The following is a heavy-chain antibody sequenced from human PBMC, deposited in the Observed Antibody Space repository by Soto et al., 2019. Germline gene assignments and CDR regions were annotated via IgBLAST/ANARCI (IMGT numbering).Heavy chain of an antibody. D-gene: IGHD3-10*01. CDR1: GFTVSSNY. CDR2: IYSGGST. J-gene: IGHJ6*02. CDR3: ARDYYGSGSYLVYYYGMDV. V-gene: IGHV3-53*02. Sequence: EVQLVETGGGLIQPGGSLRLSCAASGFTVSSNYMSWVRQAPGKGLEWVSVIYSGGSTYYADSVKGRFTIARYNSKNTLYHQMNSLRAEDTAVYYWARDYYGSGSYLVYYYGMDVWGQGTTVTVSS.